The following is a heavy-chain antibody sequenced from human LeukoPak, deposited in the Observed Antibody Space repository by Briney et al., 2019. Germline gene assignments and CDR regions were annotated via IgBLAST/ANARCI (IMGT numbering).Heavy chain of an antibody. J-gene: IGHJ4*02. V-gene: IGHV4-61*02. CDR1: GGSISSGSYY. CDR2: IYTSGST. CDR3: ARGYYGSGRSSHYYFDY. Sequence: SETLSLTCTVSGGSISSGSYYWSWIRQPAGKGLEWIGRIYTSGSTNYNPSLKSRVTISVDTSKNQFSLKLSSVTAADTAVYYCARGYYGSGRSSHYYFDYWGQGTLVTVSS. D-gene: IGHD3-10*01.